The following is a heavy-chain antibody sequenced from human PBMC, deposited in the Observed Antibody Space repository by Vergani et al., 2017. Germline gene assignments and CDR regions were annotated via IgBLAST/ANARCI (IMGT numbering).Heavy chain of an antibody. D-gene: IGHD1-26*01. CDR3: ARGHSSGSYYSCFDY. V-gene: IGHV1-69*01. CDR1: GGTFSSYA. Sequence: QVQLVESGAEVKKPGSSVKVSCKASGGTFSSYAISGVRQAPGQGLEWMGGIIPIFGTANYAQKFQGRVTITADESTSTAYMELSSLRSEDTAVYYCARGHSSGSYYSCFDYWGQGTLVTVSS. CDR2: IIPIFGTA. J-gene: IGHJ4*02.